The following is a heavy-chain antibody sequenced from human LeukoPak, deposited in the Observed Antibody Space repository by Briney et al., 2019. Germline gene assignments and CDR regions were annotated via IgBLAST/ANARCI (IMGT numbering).Heavy chain of an antibody. CDR2: INPSGGTT. CDR1: GYTFTSYH. CDR3: ARGGYSGYDRIDNYYYYMDV. D-gene: IGHD5-12*01. J-gene: IGHJ6*03. Sequence: ASVKVSCKASGYTFTSYHMHWVRQAPGQGLEWMGIINPSGGTTNYAQKFRGRVTMTRDMSTSTVYMELSSLRSEDTAVYYCARGGYSGYDRIDNYYYYMDVWGKGTTVTISS. V-gene: IGHV1-46*01.